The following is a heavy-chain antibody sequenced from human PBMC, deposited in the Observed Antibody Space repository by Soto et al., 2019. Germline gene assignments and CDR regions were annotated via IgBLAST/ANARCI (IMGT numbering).Heavy chain of an antibody. CDR3: ARVVYGSWNYYTGPSAFEI. Sequence: QVQLEQSGAEVKKPGSSVKVSCKASGGTLSDHGVAWRRQAPGQGLEWMGGTIPVFNTAKYAQKFQGRVTVTADKFTNIAYMELSSLRSEDTAFYFCARVVYGSWNYYTGPSAFEIWGQGTMVIVSS. J-gene: IGHJ3*02. D-gene: IGHD3-10*01. CDR2: TIPVFNTA. CDR1: GGTLSDHG. V-gene: IGHV1-69*06.